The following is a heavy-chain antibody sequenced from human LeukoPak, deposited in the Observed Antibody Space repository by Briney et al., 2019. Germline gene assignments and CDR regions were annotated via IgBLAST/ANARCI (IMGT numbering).Heavy chain of an antibody. D-gene: IGHD6-19*01. V-gene: IGHV4-59*01. CDR3: AGAVAGPMGDY. Sequence: PSGTLSLTCTVSGVSISTYYWSWIRQPPGKGLEWIGYIYYSGGTNYNPSLKSRVTISVDTSKNQFSLKLSSVTAADTAVYYCAGAVAGPMGDYWGQGTLVTVSS. J-gene: IGHJ4*02. CDR1: GVSISTYY. CDR2: IYYSGGT.